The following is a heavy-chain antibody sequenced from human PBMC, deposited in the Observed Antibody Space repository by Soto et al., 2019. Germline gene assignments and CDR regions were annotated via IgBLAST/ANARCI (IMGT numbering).Heavy chain of an antibody. J-gene: IGHJ4*02. CDR3: ARSGHNSGFFYFDY. V-gene: IGHV2-5*01. CDR1: GFSLSSPGAG. Sequence: ITLKESGPTLVKVTQTVTLTCTFSGFSLSSPGAGVAWIRQPQGKALEGLALINWNDDKRYSPSLKSRLTITKDTSKNQVVRTMTNVDQVDTAAYYCARSGHNSGFFYFDYWGQGTLFTVSS. CDR2: INWNDDK. D-gene: IGHD3-22*01.